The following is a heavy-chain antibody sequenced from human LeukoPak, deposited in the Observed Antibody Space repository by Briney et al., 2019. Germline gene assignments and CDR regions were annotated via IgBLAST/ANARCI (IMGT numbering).Heavy chain of an antibody. V-gene: IGHV1-8*01. CDR3: ARMNYYDSILGNWFDP. CDR2: MSPNSGNT. Sequence: GASVKVSCKASGYTFTSNDINWVRQATGQGLEWMGWMSPNSGNTGYAQKFQGRVTMTRNTSISTAYMELSSLRSEDTAVYYCARMNYYDSILGNWFDPWGQGTLVTVSS. CDR1: GYTFTSND. D-gene: IGHD3-22*01. J-gene: IGHJ5*02.